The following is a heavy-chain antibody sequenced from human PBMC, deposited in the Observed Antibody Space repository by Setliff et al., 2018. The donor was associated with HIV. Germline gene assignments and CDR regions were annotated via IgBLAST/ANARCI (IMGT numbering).Heavy chain of an antibody. CDR2: IYSSGST. Sequence: SETLSLTCTVSGGSISHYYWSWIRQFPGKGLEWIGYIYSSGSTNYSPSLKSRLTMSVDTSKNQISLKLSSVTAADTAVYYCARGLNYYGSGSYLPLGYWGQGTLVTVSS. J-gene: IGHJ4*02. CDR3: ARGLNYYGSGSYLPLGY. V-gene: IGHV4-59*12. CDR1: GGSISHYY. D-gene: IGHD3-10*01.